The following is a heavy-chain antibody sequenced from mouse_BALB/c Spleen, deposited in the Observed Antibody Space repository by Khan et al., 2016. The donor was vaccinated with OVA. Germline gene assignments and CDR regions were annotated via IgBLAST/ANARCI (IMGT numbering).Heavy chain of an antibody. D-gene: IGHD1-1*01. CDR1: GFSLTDYG. V-gene: IGHV2-6-7*01. Sequence: VQLQESGPGLVAPSQSLSITCTVSGFSLTDYGINWVRQPPGKGLEWLGMIWGDGSTDYNSALKSRLSISKDNSKSQVFLKMNSLQTNDSARYYCARELRRGGFAYWGQGTLVTVSA. CDR3: ARELRRGGFAY. J-gene: IGHJ3*01. CDR2: IWGDGST.